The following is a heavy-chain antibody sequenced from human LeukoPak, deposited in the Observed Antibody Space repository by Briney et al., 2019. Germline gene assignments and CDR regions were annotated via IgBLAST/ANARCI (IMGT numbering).Heavy chain of an antibody. J-gene: IGHJ3*02. CDR1: GFTVSSNY. V-gene: IGHV3-66*01. CDR3: AKARNSDYRFGFDI. CDR2: IYSGGST. D-gene: IGHD4-11*01. Sequence: PGGSLRLSCAASGFTVSSNYMSWVRQAPGKGLEWVSVIYSGGSTYYADSVKGRFTISRDNSKNTLYLQMNSLRAEDTAVYYCAKARNSDYRFGFDIWGQGTMVTVSS.